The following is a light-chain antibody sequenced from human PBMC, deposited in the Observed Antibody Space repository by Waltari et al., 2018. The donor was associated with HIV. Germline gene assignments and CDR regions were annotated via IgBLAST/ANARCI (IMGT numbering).Light chain of an antibody. CDR1: QTVDSAY. V-gene: IGKV3-20*01. Sequence: EIVLTQSPGTLSLSPGERATLYCRASQTVDSAYIAWYQQRPGQAPRLLVYSASSRAAGIPDRFSGSGSVSDFTLSIRKLEPEDFSVYYCQYYRSSSGTFGQGTKVEIQ. CDR2: SAS. J-gene: IGKJ1*01. CDR3: QYYRSSSGT.